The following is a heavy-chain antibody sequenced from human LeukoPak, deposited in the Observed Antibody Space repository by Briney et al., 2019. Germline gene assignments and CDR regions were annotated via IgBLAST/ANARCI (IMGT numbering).Heavy chain of an antibody. V-gene: IGHV3-30*18. J-gene: IGHJ4*02. CDR2: ISYDGRNK. CDR3: AKDRYSYAYEYFDC. D-gene: IGHD5-18*01. Sequence: PGGSLRLSCAASRFTFSSYGMHWVRQAPGKGLEWVAVISYDGRNKYYADSVKGRFTISRDNSKNTLYLQMNSLRAEDTAVYYCAKDRYSYAYEYFDCWGQGTLVTVSS. CDR1: RFTFSSYG.